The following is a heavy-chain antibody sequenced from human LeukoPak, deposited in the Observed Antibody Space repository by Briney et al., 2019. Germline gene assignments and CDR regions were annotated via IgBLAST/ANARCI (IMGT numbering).Heavy chain of an antibody. D-gene: IGHD3-22*01. V-gene: IGHV3-30*02. CDR1: GFTFNNYE. Sequence: PGGPLRLSCAASGFTFNNYEMPWARQAPGKGLEWVTFIHYDGDYQSSAASVKGLLTIPRANSKNTLYLKINCLKAKATALYHGAKDRRYYDGGSYYSHDGLDMWGQGTMVTVSS. CDR3: AKDRRYYDGGSYYSHDGLDM. J-gene: IGHJ3*02. CDR2: IHYDGDYQ.